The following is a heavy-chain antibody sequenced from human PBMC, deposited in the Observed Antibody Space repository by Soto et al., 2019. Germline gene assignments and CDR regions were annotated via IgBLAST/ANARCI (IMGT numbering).Heavy chain of an antibody. D-gene: IGHD6-19*01. CDR2: AYYRSRWIY. CDR1: GDSVSNNGAT. J-gene: IGHJ4*02. CDR3: ARGPPDFLSAFDY. Sequence: SQTLSLTCAISGDSVSNNGATWNWIRQSPSRGLEWLGRAYYRSRWIYDYAMSVKSRISINPDTSKKQVSLQLNSVTPADPAVYYCARGPPDFLSAFDYCGRGTLVAVSS. V-gene: IGHV6-1*01.